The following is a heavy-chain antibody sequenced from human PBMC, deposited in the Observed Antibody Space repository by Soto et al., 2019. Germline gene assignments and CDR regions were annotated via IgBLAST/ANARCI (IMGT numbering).Heavy chain of an antibody. D-gene: IGHD4-17*01. J-gene: IGHJ4*02. CDR1: GFTVSSNY. CDR2: MYSGGST. V-gene: IGHV3-66*01. Sequence: GGSLRLSCAASGFTVSSNYMSWVRQAPGKGLEWVSVMYSGGSTYYADTVKGRFTISRDYSKDTLYLQMNRLRAEDTAVYYCARGDYGFGYWGQGTLVTVSS. CDR3: ARGDYGFGY.